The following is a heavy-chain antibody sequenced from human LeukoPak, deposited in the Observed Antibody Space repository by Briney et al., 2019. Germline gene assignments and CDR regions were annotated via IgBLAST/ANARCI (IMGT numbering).Heavy chain of an antibody. CDR3: ASGGGYNPVD. CDR1: GDSINSGSYY. Sequence: PSETLSLTCTVSGDSINSGSYYWVWIRQPPGKGLEWIGSIYYSGSTYYSPSLKSRVTISVDTSKSQFSLKLSSATAADTAVYYCASGGGYNPVDWGQGTLVTVSS. V-gene: IGHV4-39*07. CDR2: IYYSGST. J-gene: IGHJ4*02. D-gene: IGHD5-24*01.